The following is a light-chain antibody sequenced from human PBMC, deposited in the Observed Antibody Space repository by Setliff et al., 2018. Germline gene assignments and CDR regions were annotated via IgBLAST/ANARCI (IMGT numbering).Light chain of an antibody. CDR2: RNN. CDR3: AAWDDSLNGRYV. CDR1: SSNIGSNT. J-gene: IGLJ1*01. V-gene: IGLV1-44*01. Sequence: QSVLTQPPSASGTPGQRVTISCSGGSSNIGSNTVNWYQQFPGTAPKLLIYRNNQRPSGVPDRFSGSKSATSASLAISGLQAEYEADYYCAAWDDSLNGRYVFGTGTKVTVL.